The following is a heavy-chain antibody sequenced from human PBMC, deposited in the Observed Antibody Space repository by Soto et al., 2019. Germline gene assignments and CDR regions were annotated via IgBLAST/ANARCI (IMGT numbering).Heavy chain of an antibody. Sequence: GGSLRLSCAASGFTFSSYGMHWVRQAPGKGLEWVAVISYDGSNKYYADSVKGRFTISRDNSKNTLYLQMNSLRAEDTAVYYCAKVVGAIDYWGQGTLVTVPQ. CDR3: AKVVGAIDY. J-gene: IGHJ4*02. CDR1: GFTFSSYG. D-gene: IGHD1-26*01. V-gene: IGHV3-30*18. CDR2: ISYDGSNK.